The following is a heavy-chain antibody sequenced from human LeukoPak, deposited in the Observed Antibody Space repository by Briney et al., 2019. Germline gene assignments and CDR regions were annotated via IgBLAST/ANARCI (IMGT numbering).Heavy chain of an antibody. CDR2: IYHSGST. D-gene: IGHD3-3*01. CDR1: GYSISSGYY. CDR3: ARTCDFWGGYLPYYFDY. J-gene: IGHJ4*02. Sequence: SETLSLTCAVSGYSISSGYYWGWIRQPPGKGLEWIGSIYHSGSTYYNPSLKSRVTISVDTSKNQFSLKLSSVTAADTAVYYCARTCDFWGGYLPYYFDYWGQGTLVTVSS. V-gene: IGHV4-38-2*01.